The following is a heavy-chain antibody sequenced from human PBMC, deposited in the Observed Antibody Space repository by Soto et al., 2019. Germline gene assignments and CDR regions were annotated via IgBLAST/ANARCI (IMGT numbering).Heavy chain of an antibody. CDR2: VSGSGGTT. CDR1: GFTFSSSA. V-gene: IGHV3-23*01. CDR3: ARCTVDTIVTSGWCHYLDP. Sequence: EVQLLDSGGGLVQPGGSLRLSCAASGFTFSSSAMSWVRQAPGKGLEWVSAVSGSGGTTYYADSVRGRFTISRDNYKNTLYLQMNSLRAEDTAIYFCARCTVDTIVTSGWCHYLDPWGQGTLVTGSS. D-gene: IGHD6-19*01. J-gene: IGHJ5*02.